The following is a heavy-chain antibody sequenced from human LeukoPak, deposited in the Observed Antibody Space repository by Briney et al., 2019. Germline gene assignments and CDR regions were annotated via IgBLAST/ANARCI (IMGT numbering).Heavy chain of an antibody. CDR1: GGTFSSYA. CDR3: ARDPPAVADSNDY. CDR2: IIPIFGTA. V-gene: IGHV1-69*01. Sequence: SVKVSCKASGGTFSSYAISWVRQAPGQGLEWMGGIIPIFGTANYAQKFQGRDTITADESTSTAYMELSSLRSEDTAVYYCARDPPAVADSNDYWGQGTLVTVSS. D-gene: IGHD6-19*01. J-gene: IGHJ4*02.